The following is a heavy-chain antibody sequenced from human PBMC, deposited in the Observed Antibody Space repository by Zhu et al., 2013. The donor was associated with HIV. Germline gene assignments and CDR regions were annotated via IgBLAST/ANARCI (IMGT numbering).Heavy chain of an antibody. CDR1: GGTFSDHA. D-gene: IGHD1-26*01. V-gene: IGHV1-69*06. J-gene: IGHJ6*03. Sequence: QVRLVQSGAEVKKPGSSVKVSCKTSGGTFSDHAVSWVRQAPGHGLEWMGGIIPIFGSPKYAQRFQGRVTITADRYTNTAYMELSSLRSEDTAVYYCARVSGSYYYLYYMDVWGKGTTVTVSS. CDR2: IIPIFGSP. CDR3: ARVSGSYYYLYYMDV.